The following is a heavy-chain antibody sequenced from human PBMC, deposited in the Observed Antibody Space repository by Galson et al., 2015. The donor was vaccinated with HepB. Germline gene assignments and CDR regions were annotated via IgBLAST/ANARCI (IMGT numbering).Heavy chain of an antibody. V-gene: IGHV3-13*01. Sequence: SLRLSCAASGFTLSGYDMHWVRQPKGESLEWVATVDAAGDTYYPDSVEGRFIISRENAKNSLFLQMESLRAGDTAVYFCAKGSLYCSGTTCSRAFDVWGQGTMVTVSS. CDR1: GFTLSGYD. J-gene: IGHJ3*01. CDR3: AKGSLYCSGTTCSRAFDV. D-gene: IGHD2-15*01. CDR2: VDAAGDT.